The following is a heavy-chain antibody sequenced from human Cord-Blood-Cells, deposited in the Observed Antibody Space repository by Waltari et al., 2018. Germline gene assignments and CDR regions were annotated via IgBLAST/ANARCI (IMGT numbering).Heavy chain of an antibody. J-gene: IGHJ4*02. Sequence: QVQLQQWGAGLLKPSETLSLTCAVYGGSFSGYYWSWIRQPPGKGLEWIGEINHNGSTNYSPSLKSRVTISVDTSKNQFSLKLSSVTAADTAVYYCASRRDSGYDDYWGQGTLVTVSS. CDR1: GGSFSGYY. D-gene: IGHD5-12*01. V-gene: IGHV4-34*01. CDR2: INHNGST. CDR3: ASRRDSGYDDY.